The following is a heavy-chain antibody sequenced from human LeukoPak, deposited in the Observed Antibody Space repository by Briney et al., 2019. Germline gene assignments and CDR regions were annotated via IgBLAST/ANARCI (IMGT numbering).Heavy chain of an antibody. D-gene: IGHD3-3*01. V-gene: IGHV4-59*08. J-gene: IGHJ5*02. Sequence: SETLSLTCTVSGGSISSYYWSWIRQPPGKGLEWIGYIYYSGSTNYNPSLKSRVTISVDTSKNQFSLKLSSVTAADTAVYYCARGNYDFWSGSLEYNWFDPWGQGTLVTVSS. CDR2: IYYSGST. CDR3: ARGNYDFWSGSLEYNWFDP. CDR1: GGSISSYY.